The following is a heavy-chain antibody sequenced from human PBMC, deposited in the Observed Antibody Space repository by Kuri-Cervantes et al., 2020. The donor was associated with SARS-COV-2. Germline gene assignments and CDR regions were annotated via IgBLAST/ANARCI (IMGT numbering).Heavy chain of an antibody. CDR1: GLTFRSYS. D-gene: IGHD4-11*01. Sequence: GGSLRLSCAASGLTFRSYSMSWVRQAPGKGLEWVSVIYSGGSTYYADSVKGRFTISRDNSKNTLYLQMNSLRAEDTAVYYCARVRATVPNYYYYYYYMDVWGKGTTVTVSS. V-gene: IGHV3-53*01. CDR2: IYSGGST. J-gene: IGHJ6*03. CDR3: ARVRATVPNYYYYYYYMDV.